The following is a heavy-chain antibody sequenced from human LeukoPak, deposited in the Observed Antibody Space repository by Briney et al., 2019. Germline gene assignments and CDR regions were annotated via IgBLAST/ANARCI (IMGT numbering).Heavy chain of an antibody. Sequence: SETLSLTCTVSGGSISSYYWSWIRQPPGKALEWIGYIYYSGSTNYNPSLKSRVTISVDTSKNQFSLKLSSVTAADTAVYYCASTRRSSGNNWFDPWGQGTLVTVSS. CDR2: IYYSGST. V-gene: IGHV4-59*08. J-gene: IGHJ5*02. CDR1: GGSISSYY. CDR3: ASTRRSSGNNWFDP. D-gene: IGHD6-25*01.